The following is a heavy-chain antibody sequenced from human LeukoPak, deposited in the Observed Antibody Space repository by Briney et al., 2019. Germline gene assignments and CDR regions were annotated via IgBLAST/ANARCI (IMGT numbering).Heavy chain of an antibody. CDR1: GFIVSSTY. CDR3: AKGDTDCTCPGY. J-gene: IGHJ4*02. V-gene: IGHV3-53*01. Sequence: GGSLRLSCAASGFIVSSTYMSWVRQTPGKGLEWVSTFERGGHTAYADSVKGRFTISRDVSENTIYLQMNSLRVEDTAVYYCAKGDTDCTCPGYWGQGTPVTVS. CDR2: FERGGHT. D-gene: IGHD2-21*02.